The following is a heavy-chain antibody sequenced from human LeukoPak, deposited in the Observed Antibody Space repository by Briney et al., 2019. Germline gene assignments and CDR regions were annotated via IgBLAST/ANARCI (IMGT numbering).Heavy chain of an antibody. CDR1: GFTFSTYN. Sequence: PGGSLRLSCAASGFTFSTYNMNWVRQAPGKGLEWVSYISTTSTKYYADSVQGRFTVSRDNAKNSLYLQMNSLRAEDTAVYYCARATWASSYYYGMDVWGQGTTVTVSS. D-gene: IGHD2/OR15-2a*01. V-gene: IGHV3-48*01. CDR3: ARATWASSYYYGMDV. CDR2: ISTTSTK. J-gene: IGHJ6*02.